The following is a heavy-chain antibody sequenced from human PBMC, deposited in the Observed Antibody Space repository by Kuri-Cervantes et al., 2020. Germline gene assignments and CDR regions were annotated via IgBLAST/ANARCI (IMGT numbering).Heavy chain of an antibody. Sequence: SETLSLTCAVSGYSISSGYYWGWIRQPPGKGLEWIGSIYHSGSTNYNPSLKSRVTISVDTSKNQFSLKLSSVTAADTAVYYCASSTGSGTFDYWGQGTLVTVSS. D-gene: IGHD1-26*01. CDR3: ASSTGSGTFDY. CDR1: GYSISSGYY. V-gene: IGHV4-38-2*01. CDR2: IYHSGST. J-gene: IGHJ4*02.